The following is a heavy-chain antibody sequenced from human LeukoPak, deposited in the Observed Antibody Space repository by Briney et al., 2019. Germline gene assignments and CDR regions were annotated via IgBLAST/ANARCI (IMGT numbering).Heavy chain of an antibody. J-gene: IGHJ4*02. V-gene: IGHV1-58*01. D-gene: IGHD2-15*01. CDR1: GFTFTSSA. Sequence: GTSVKVSCKASGFTFTSSAVQWVRQARGQRLEWIGWIVVGSGNTNYAQKFQERVTITRDMSTSTAFMELSSLRSEDTAVYYCARDGHLGYCSGGSCYSGYWGQGTLVTVSS. CDR3: ARDGHLGYCSGGSCYSGY. CDR2: IVVGSGNT.